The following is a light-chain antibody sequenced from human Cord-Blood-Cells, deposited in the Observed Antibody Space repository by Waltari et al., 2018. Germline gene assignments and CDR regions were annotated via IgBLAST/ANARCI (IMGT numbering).Light chain of an antibody. Sequence: QSVLTQPPSASGTPGQRVTISCSGSSSNIGSNYVYWYQQLPGTAPELPIYRHNPRPSRVPGRFSGSKSGTSASLAISGLRSEDEADYYCAAWDDSLSGWVFGGGTKLTVL. J-gene: IGLJ3*02. CDR2: RHN. CDR1: SSNIGSNY. CDR3: AAWDDSLSGWV. V-gene: IGLV1-47*01.